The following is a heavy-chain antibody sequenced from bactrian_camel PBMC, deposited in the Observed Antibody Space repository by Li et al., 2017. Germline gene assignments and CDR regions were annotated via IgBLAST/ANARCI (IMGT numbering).Heavy chain of an antibody. CDR3: TARYEFGLGACSRVGGLGF. D-gene: IGHD1*01. CDR2: IMLLGGTT. V-gene: IGHV3S40*01. J-gene: IGHJ6*01. Sequence: VQLVESGGGSVQAGGSLRLSCVAPEYTFSSKCAGWFRQVPGKEREGIAAIMLLGGTTYYTDSVKGRFTISQDNAKNTVYLQMNSLTPGDTAMYYCTARYEFGLGACSRVGGLGFWGQGTQVTVS. CDR1: EYTFSSKC.